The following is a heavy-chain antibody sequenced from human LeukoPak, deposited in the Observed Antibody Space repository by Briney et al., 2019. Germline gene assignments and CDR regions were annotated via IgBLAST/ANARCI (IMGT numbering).Heavy chain of an antibody. CDR3: ARVRGSYYHYGMDV. V-gene: IGHV1-8*01. D-gene: IGHD1-26*01. Sequence: ASLKVSCKASGYTLTYYDINWVRQATGQGLEWMGWMNPNSGDTGYAQKFQGRATMTRNTSISTVYMELSSLRSEDTAVYYCARVRGSYYHYGMDVWGQGTTVTVSS. CDR2: MNPNSGDT. J-gene: IGHJ6*02. CDR1: GYTLTYYD.